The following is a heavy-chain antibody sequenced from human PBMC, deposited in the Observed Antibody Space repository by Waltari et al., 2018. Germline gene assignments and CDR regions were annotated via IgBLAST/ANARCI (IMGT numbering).Heavy chain of an antibody. V-gene: IGHV3-21*01. CDR3: ARAVRPLAIGSGYFDV. CDR2: ISSRSSFI. D-gene: IGHD2-15*01. CDR1: YT. J-gene: IGHJ2*01. Sequence: YTMSWVRQAPGKGLEWVSSISSRSSFITYADSVKGRFSISRDDAKNSLSLQMNSLRDAATAVYYCARAVRPLAIGSGYFDVWGRGTLVTVSS.